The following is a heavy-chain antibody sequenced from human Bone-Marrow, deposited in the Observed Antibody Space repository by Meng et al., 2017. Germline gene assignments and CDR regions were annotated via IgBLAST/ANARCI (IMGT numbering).Heavy chain of an antibody. D-gene: IGHD2-21*02. V-gene: IGHV3-7*01. CDR1: GFTFSSYW. J-gene: IGHJ3*02. Sequence: GESLKISCAASGFTFSSYWMSWVRQAPGKGLEWVANIKQDGSEKYYVDSVKGRFTISRDNAKNSLYLQMNSLRAEGTAVYYCARLAYCGGDCYPIDAFDIWGQGTMVTVSS. CDR3: ARLAYCGGDCYPIDAFDI. CDR2: IKQDGSEK.